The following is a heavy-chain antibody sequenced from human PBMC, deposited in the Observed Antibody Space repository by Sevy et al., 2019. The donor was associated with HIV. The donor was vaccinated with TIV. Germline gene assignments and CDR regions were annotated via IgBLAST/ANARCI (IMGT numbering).Heavy chain of an antibody. V-gene: IGHV3-30*18. Sequence: GGSLRLSCAASGFTFSSFGMHWVRQVPGKGLEWVSFISYDGSDKRYVDSVKGRFTISRDSSKNTLYLQMNSLRDGDTAVYYCAKDGPPYYTSGSYMYYFDYWGQGALVTVSS. CDR1: GFTFSSFG. D-gene: IGHD3-10*01. CDR3: AKDGPPYYTSGSYMYYFDY. CDR2: ISYDGSDK. J-gene: IGHJ4*02.